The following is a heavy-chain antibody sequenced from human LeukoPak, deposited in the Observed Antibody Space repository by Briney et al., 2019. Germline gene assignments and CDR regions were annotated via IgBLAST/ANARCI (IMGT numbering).Heavy chain of an antibody. Sequence: SETLSLTCTVSGGSISNYYWSWIRQPPGKGLEWIGYLYYSGSTNYNPSLKTRVTISVDTSKNQFSLKLNSVTAADTAVYYCARGDGFHFDYWGQGTLVTVSS. CDR2: LYYSGST. D-gene: IGHD5-24*01. J-gene: IGHJ4*02. V-gene: IGHV4-59*01. CDR3: ARGDGFHFDY. CDR1: GGSISNYY.